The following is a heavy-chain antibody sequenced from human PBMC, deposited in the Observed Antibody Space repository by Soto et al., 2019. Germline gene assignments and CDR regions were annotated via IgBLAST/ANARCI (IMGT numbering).Heavy chain of an antibody. CDR3: SGYFGVAENEY. V-gene: IGHV4-39*01. CDR2: IYYSGST. D-gene: IGHD3-3*01. J-gene: IGHJ4*02. Sequence: QLQLQESGPGLVKPSETLSLTCTVSGGSISSSSYYWGWIRQPPGKGLEWIGSIYYSGSTYYNPSLKSRVNISVDTSKNQVSLKLSSVNAADPAVEYWSGYFGVAENEYWGQGTLVTVSS. CDR1: GGSISSSSYY.